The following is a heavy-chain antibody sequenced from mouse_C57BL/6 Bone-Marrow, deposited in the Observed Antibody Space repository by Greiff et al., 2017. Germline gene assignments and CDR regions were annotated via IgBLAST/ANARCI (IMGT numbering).Heavy chain of an antibody. V-gene: IGHV5-15*01. CDR1: GFTFSDYG. J-gene: IGHJ3*01. D-gene: IGHD2-5*01. CDR2: ISNLAYSI. CDR3: ARRGSNYGGFAY. Sequence: EVKVVESGGGLVQPGGSLKLSCAASGFTFSDYGLAWVRQAPRKGPEWVAFISNLAYSIYYADTVTGRFTISRGNAKNTLYLEMSSLRSEDTAMYYCARRGSNYGGFAYWGQGTLVTVSA.